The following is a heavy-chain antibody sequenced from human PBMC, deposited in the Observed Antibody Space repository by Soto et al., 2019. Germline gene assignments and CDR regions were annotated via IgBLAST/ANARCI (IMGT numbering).Heavy chain of an antibody. CDR1: GGTFSRYA. D-gene: IGHD3-22*01. CDR2: IIPMFGKA. J-gene: IGHJ4*02. CDR3: ARDGTLYDSSGYYYLY. Sequence: VQLVQSGAEVKKPGSSVKVSCKASGGTFSRYAISWVRQAPGQGLEWMGEIIPMFGKANYAQKFQGRVTITADEPTSTGYMELRSLRSEDTAVYYCARDGTLYDSSGYYYLYWCQRTLVTVSS. V-gene: IGHV1-69*01.